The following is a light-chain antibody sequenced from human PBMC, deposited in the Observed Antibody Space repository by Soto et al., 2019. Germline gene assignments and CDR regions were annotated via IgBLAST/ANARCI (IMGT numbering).Light chain of an antibody. Sequence: DIVLTQSPGTLSLSPGERATLSCRASQSVSSSYLAGYQQKPGQEPRLLIDGASSRATGIPVRFSGSGYGAEFSRTITRLESEYFEVYYCQSYRTSFGGRTEVDIK. V-gene: IGKV3-20*01. CDR1: QSVSSSY. CDR2: GAS. J-gene: IGKJ4*01. CDR3: QSYRTS.